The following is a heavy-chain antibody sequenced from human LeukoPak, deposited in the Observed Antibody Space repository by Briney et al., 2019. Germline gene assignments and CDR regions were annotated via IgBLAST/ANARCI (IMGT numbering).Heavy chain of an antibody. J-gene: IGHJ5*02. Sequence: GESLKISCKGSGYSFSSYWIGWVRQMPGKGLEWMGIIDPRDSDTRYSPSFRGQVTISAAKSINTAYLQWSSLKASDTAMYYCARWDVGITFGGVIEGFPWGQGTLVTVSS. CDR1: GYSFSSYW. CDR3: ARWDVGITFGGVIEGFP. CDR2: IDPRDSDT. V-gene: IGHV5-51*01. D-gene: IGHD3-16*02.